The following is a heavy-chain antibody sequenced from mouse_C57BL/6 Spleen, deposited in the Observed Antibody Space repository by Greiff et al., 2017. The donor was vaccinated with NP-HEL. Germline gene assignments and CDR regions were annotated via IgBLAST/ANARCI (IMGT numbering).Heavy chain of an antibody. V-gene: IGHV5-2*01. CDR2: INSDGGST. CDR1: EYEFPSHD. Sequence: EVKVVESGGGLVQPGESLKLSCESNEYEFPSHDMSWVRKTPEKRLELVAAINSDGGSTYYPDTMESRFIISRDNTKKTLYLQMSSRRSEDTALYYCARRGHSNCEVWFAYWGQGTLVTVSA. CDR3: ARRGHSNCEVWFAY. D-gene: IGHD2-5*01. J-gene: IGHJ3*01.